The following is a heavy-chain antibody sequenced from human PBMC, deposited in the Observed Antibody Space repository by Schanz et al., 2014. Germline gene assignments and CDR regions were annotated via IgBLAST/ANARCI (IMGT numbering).Heavy chain of an antibody. D-gene: IGHD5-18*01. J-gene: IGHJ3*02. CDR2: IKHDGSVK. V-gene: IGHV3-7*02. CDR1: GFTFSSYS. Sequence: EVQLLESGGGLVQPGGSLRLSCTASGFTFSSYSMNWVRQAPGKGPEWVANIKHDGSVKDYVDSVEGRFTISRDNAKNSLYLQMNGLRAEDTAVYYCARVALPGYSSPRDAFDIWGQGTMVTVSS. CDR3: ARVALPGYSSPRDAFDI.